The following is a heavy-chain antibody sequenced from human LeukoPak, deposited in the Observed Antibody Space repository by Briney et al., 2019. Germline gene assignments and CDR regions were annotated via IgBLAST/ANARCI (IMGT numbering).Heavy chain of an antibody. CDR1: GGSFSGYY. CDR3: ARGVYSSGWYSTSYPWRPWFDP. Sequence: SETLSLTCAVYGGSFSGYYWSWIRQPPGKGLEWIGEINHSGSTNYNPSLKSRVIISVDTSKNQFSLKLSSVTAADTAMYYCARGVYSSGWYSTSYPWRPWFDPWGQGTLVTVSS. V-gene: IGHV4-34*01. D-gene: IGHD6-19*01. J-gene: IGHJ5*02. CDR2: INHSGST.